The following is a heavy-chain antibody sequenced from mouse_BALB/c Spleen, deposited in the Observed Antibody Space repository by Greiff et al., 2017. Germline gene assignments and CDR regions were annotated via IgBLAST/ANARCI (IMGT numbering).Heavy chain of an antibody. Sequence: EVQLQESGPELVKPGASVKISCKTSGYTFTEYTMHWVKQSHGKSLEWIGGINPNNGGTSYNQKFKGKATLTVDKSSSTAYMELRSLTSEDSAVYYCARGGDGYYRSPTIPAMDYWGQGTSVTVSS. CDR3: ARGGDGYYRSPTIPAMDY. CDR2: INPNNGGT. D-gene: IGHD2-3*01. CDR1: GYTFTEYT. V-gene: IGHV1-18*01. J-gene: IGHJ4*01.